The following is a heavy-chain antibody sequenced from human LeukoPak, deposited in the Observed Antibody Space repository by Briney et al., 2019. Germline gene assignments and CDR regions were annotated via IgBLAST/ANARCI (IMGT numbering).Heavy chain of an antibody. CDR2: IYYSGST. D-gene: IGHD2-2*02. CDR3: ARELIPEEDAFDI. J-gene: IGHJ3*02. CDR1: GGSISSYY. V-gene: IGHV4-59*01. Sequence: SETLSLTCTVSGGSISSYYWSWIRQPPGKGLEWIGYIYYSGSTNYNPSLKSRVTISVDTSKNQFSLKLSSVTAADTAVYYCARELIPEEDAFDIWGQGTMVTVSS.